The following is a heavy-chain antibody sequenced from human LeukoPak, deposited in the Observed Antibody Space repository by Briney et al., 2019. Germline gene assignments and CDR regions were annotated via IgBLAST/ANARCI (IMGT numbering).Heavy chain of an antibody. CDR2: INYSGST. V-gene: IGHV4-34*01. CDR3: ARGGSSSPNWFDP. J-gene: IGHJ5*02. D-gene: IGHD6-6*01. CDR1: CGSFSGCY. Sequence: SETLFLTCAADCGSFSGCYCSWIRQPPREGLEWVGEINYSGSTNYNQSLKSRGTITIDTSKNKFSLKLSSVTAADTAVDYCARGGSSSPNWFDPWGQGTLVTVSS.